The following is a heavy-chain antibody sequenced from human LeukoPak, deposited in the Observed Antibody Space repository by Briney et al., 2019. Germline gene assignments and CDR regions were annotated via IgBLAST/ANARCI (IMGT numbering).Heavy chain of an antibody. J-gene: IGHJ3*02. CDR1: GGSFSGYY. D-gene: IGHD3-10*01. V-gene: IGHV4-34*01. Sequence: SETLSLTCAVYGGSFSGYYWSWIRQPPGKGLEWIGEINHSGSTNYNPSLKSRVTISVDTSKNQFSLKLSSVTAADTAVYYCAKEGDYYGSGSYRDGFDTWGQGTRATVSS. CDR3: AKEGDYYGSGSYRDGFDT. CDR2: INHSGST.